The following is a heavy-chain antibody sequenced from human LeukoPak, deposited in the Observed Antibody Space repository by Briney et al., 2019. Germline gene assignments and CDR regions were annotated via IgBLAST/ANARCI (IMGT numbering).Heavy chain of an antibody. Sequence: GGSLRLSCAASGFTFSSYAMSWVRQAPGEGLEWVSAISGSGGSTYYADSVKGRFTTSRDNSKNTLYLQMNSLRAEDTAVYYCAKDSEQYYDFWSAPIDYWGQGTLVTVSS. CDR2: ISGSGGST. CDR3: AKDSEQYYDFWSAPIDY. J-gene: IGHJ4*02. V-gene: IGHV3-23*01. CDR1: GFTFSSYA. D-gene: IGHD3-3*01.